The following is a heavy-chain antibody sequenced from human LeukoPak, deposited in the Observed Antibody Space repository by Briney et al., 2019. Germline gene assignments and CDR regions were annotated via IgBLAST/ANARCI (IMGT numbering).Heavy chain of an antibody. CDR1: GGSISSYY. J-gene: IGHJ3*02. Sequence: SETLSLTCTASGGSISSYYWSWIQQPPGKGLEWIGYIYYSGSTNYNPSLKSRVTISVDTSKNQFSLKLSSVTAADTAVYYCARVGEYYRHAFDIWGQGAMVTVSS. D-gene: IGHD2/OR15-2a*01. CDR2: IYYSGST. V-gene: IGHV4-59*01. CDR3: ARVGEYYRHAFDI.